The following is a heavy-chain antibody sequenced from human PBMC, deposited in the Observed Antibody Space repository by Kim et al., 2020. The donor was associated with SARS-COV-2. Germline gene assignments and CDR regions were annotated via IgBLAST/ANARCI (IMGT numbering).Heavy chain of an antibody. D-gene: IGHD3-3*01. V-gene: IGHV5-51*01. J-gene: IGHJ4*02. Sequence: GESLKISCKGSGYSFTSYWIGWVRQMPGKGLEWMGIIYPGDSDTRYSPSFQGQVTISADKSISTAYLQWSSLKASDTAMYYCARHGGDYDFWSGYPNSIDYWGQGTLVTVSS. CDR2: IYPGDSDT. CDR1: GYSFTSYW. CDR3: ARHGGDYDFWSGYPNSIDY.